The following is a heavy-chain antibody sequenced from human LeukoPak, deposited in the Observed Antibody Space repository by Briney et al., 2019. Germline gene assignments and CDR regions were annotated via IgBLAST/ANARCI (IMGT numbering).Heavy chain of an antibody. CDR2: INPNSGST. CDR1: GYTFTGYY. D-gene: IGHD3-10*01. CDR3: ARGGTVVRGADDPFDI. Sequence: ASVKVSCKASGYTFTGYYIHWVRQAPGQGLEWMAWINPNSGSTNYAQKFQGRVTMTRDTPISTAYMELSSLRSDDTAVYYCARGGTVVRGADDPFDIWGQGTIITISS. V-gene: IGHV1-2*02. J-gene: IGHJ3*02.